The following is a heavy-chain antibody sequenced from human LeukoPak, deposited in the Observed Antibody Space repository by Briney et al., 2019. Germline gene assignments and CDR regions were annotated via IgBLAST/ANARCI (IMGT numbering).Heavy chain of an antibody. CDR1: GYSISSGYY. Sequence: SETLSLTCTVSGYSISSGYYWGWIRQPPGKGLEWIGSIYHSGSTYYNPSLKSRVTISVDTSKNQFSLTLSSVTAADTAVYYCARYSVVGALYLRGFDYWGQGTLVTVSS. CDR3: ARYSVVGALYLRGFDY. CDR2: IYHSGST. D-gene: IGHD1-26*01. V-gene: IGHV4-38-2*02. J-gene: IGHJ4*02.